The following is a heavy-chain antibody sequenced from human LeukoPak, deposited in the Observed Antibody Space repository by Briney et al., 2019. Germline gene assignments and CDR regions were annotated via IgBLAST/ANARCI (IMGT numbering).Heavy chain of an antibody. V-gene: IGHV3-7*01. D-gene: IGHD4-17*01. Sequence: GGSLRLSCAASGFTFSSYWMSWVRQAPGKGLEWVANIKQDGSEKYYVDSVKGRFTISRDNAKNSLYLQMNSLRAEDTAVYYCARAPSDYGDYVYYYYYMDVWGKGTTVTVSS. J-gene: IGHJ6*03. CDR1: GFTFSSYW. CDR3: ARAPSDYGDYVYYYYYMDV. CDR2: IKQDGSEK.